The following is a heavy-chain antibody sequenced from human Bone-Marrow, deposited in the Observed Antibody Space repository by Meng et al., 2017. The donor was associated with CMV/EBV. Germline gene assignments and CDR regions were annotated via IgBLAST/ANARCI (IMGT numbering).Heavy chain of an antibody. CDR1: GYTFTGYC. CDR2: INPNSGGT. V-gene: IGHV1-2*02. CDR3: ARGKYSSSSEGVWFDP. J-gene: IGHJ5*02. Sequence: ASVKVFCKASGYTFTGYCMHWVRQAPGQGLEWMGWINPNSGGTNYAQKFQGRVTMTRDTSISTAYMELSSVTAADTAVYYCARGKYSSSSEGVWFDPWGQGTLVTVSS. D-gene: IGHD6-6*01.